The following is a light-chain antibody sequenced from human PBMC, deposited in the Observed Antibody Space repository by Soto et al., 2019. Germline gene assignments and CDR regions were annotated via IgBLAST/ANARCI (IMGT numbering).Light chain of an antibody. Sequence: DIQITQSPSTLSASVGDRVTIPFRASQSISSWLAWYQQKPGKAPKLLIYDASSLETGVPSRFSGSGSGTEFTLTINSLQPDDFATYYCQQYKSYWTFGQGTKVDIK. V-gene: IGKV1-5*01. J-gene: IGKJ1*01. CDR3: QQYKSYWT. CDR1: QSISSW. CDR2: DAS.